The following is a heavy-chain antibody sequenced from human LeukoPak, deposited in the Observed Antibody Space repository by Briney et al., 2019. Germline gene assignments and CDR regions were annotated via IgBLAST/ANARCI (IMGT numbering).Heavy chain of an antibody. V-gene: IGHV4-59*08. D-gene: IGHD3-22*01. J-gene: IGHJ4*02. CDR1: GGSISSYF. CDR2: IHYGGST. Sequence: PSETLSLTCTVSGGSISSYFWSWIRQTPGKGLEWIGDIHYGGSTNYNPSLKSRVTISVDTSKNQFSLKLTSVTAADTAVYYCARQGVSSYQYYFDYWGQGTLVTVSS. CDR3: ARQGVSSYQYYFDY.